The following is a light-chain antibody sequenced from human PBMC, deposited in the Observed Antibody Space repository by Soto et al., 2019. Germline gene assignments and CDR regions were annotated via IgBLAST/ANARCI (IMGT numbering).Light chain of an antibody. CDR3: QQTYNTPWT. Sequence: DIQMTQSPSSLSASVGDRVTITCRTSQTTNTHLSWYQHKPGRAPNLLIYAASSLQSGVPSRFSGSGSGTDFTLTISSLQPEDFATYYCQQTYNTPWTFGQWTKVEIK. CDR2: AAS. CDR1: QTTNTH. J-gene: IGKJ1*01. V-gene: IGKV1-39*01.